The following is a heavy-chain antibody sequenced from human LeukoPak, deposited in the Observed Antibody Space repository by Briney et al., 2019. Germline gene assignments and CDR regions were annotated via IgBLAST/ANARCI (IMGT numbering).Heavy chain of an antibody. J-gene: IGHJ4*02. Sequence: AGGSLRLSXAASGFTFSSYWMHWVRQAPGKGLVWVSRINSDGSSTSYADSVKGRFTIPRDNAKNTLYLQMNSLRAEDTAVYYCATGVQLVRYFDYWGQGTLVTVSS. CDR1: GFTFSSYW. CDR2: INSDGSST. CDR3: ATGVQLVRYFDY. V-gene: IGHV3-74*01. D-gene: IGHD6-13*01.